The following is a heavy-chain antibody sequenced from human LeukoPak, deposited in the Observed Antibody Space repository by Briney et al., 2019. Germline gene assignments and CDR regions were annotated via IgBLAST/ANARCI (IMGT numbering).Heavy chain of an antibody. CDR1: GFTLSNYS. CDR2: IGGSGGST. Sequence: GSLELSCATSGFTLSNYSQRRVRQAPGKGLEWVSAIGGSGGSTYYADSVKGRFTISRDNSKNTLYLQMNSLRAEDTAVYHCAKDGTGGLEYWGQGTLVTVSS. D-gene: IGHD3-10*01. J-gene: IGHJ4*02. CDR3: AKDGTGGLEY. V-gene: IGHV3-23*01.